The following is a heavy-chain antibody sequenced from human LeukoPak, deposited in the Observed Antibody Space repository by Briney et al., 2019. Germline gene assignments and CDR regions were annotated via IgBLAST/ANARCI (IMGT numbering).Heavy chain of an antibody. CDR3: ARDDVRGFS. CDR2: IFYSGST. CDR1: GASISSSSDY. V-gene: IGHV4-39*02. J-gene: IGHJ5*02. Sequence: SETLSLTCTVSGASISSSSDYWGWIRQPPGKGLEWIGSIFYSGSTYYNPSLKSRVTISADTSRNQFSLKLSSVTAADTAVYYCARDDVRGFSWGQGTLVTVSS.